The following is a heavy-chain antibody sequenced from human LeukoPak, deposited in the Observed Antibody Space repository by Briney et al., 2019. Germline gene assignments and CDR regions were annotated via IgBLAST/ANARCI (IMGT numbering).Heavy chain of an antibody. D-gene: IGHD6-13*01. V-gene: IGHV3-30-3*01. Sequence: PGGSLRLSRAASRFTFSSYWMTWVRQAPGKGLEWVAVISYDGSNKYYADSVKGRFTISRDNSKNTLYLQMNSLRAEDTAVYYCARGGIAAAVPFDYWGQGTLVTVSS. CDR2: ISYDGSNK. J-gene: IGHJ4*02. CDR3: ARGGIAAAVPFDY. CDR1: RFTFSSYW.